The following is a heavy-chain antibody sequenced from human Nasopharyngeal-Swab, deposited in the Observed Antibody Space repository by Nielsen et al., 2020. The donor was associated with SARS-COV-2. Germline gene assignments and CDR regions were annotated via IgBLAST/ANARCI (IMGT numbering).Heavy chain of an antibody. J-gene: IGHJ6*03. Sequence: WIRQPPGKGLEWIGQINPTGETNYNPSLGSGVSISLDSSRRQLSLKLSSVTPADTAVYFCARGRDGATSYSNYHMDVWGKGSAVTVSS. CDR2: INPTGET. V-gene: IGHV4-34*01. D-gene: IGHD4/OR15-4a*01. CDR3: ARGRDGATSYSNYHMDV.